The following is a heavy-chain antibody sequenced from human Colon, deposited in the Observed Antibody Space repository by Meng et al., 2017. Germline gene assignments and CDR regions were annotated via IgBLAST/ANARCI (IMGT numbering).Heavy chain of an antibody. D-gene: IGHD5-12*01. CDR3: ARGRYSGYLP. Sequence: VQLQQWGAGLLKPSGTLSLPCAVYGGSFSGYYWSWIRQPPGKGLEWIGEINHSGSTNYNPSLKSRVTISVDTSKNQFSLKLSSVTAADTAVYYCARGRYSGYLPWGQGTLVTVSS. CDR1: GGSFSGYY. J-gene: IGHJ5*02. V-gene: IGHV4-34*01. CDR2: INHSGST.